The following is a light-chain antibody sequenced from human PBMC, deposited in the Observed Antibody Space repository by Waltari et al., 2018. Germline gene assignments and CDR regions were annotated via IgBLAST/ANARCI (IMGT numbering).Light chain of an antibody. CDR2: GAS. CDR1: QSVSRA. J-gene: IGKJ1*01. CDR3: QHYVRLPAT. Sequence: IVLTQSPGSLSLSPGERVTLSCRASQSVSRALAWYQQKPGQAPRLLIFGASNRATGIPDRFSGSGSETDFSLTISRLEPEDFAVYYCQHYVRLPATFGRGTKVEIK. V-gene: IGKV3-20*01.